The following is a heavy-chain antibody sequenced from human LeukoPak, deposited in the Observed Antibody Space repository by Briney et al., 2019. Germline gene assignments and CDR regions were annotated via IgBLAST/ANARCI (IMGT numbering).Heavy chain of an antibody. D-gene: IGHD3-10*01. V-gene: IGHV1-3*01. Sequence: EASVKVSCKASGYTFTSYAMHWVRQAPGQRLEWMGWINAGNGNTKYSQKFQGRVTITRDTSASTAYMELSSLRSEDTAVYYCARHSGRDAFDIWGQGTMVTVSS. CDR3: ARHSGRDAFDI. CDR1: GYTFTSYA. J-gene: IGHJ3*02. CDR2: INAGNGNT.